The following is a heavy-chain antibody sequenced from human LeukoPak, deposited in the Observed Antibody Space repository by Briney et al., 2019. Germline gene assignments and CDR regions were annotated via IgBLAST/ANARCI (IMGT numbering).Heavy chain of an antibody. Sequence: GASVKVSCKVSGYTLTELSMHWVRQAPGKGLEWMGGFDPEDGETIYAQKFQGRVTMTEDTSTDTAYMELSSLRSEDTAVYYCATRLNRPDDYSELSAQSDYFDYWGQGTLVTVSS. J-gene: IGHJ4*02. CDR2: FDPEDGET. CDR1: GYTLTELS. V-gene: IGHV1-24*01. CDR3: ATRLNRPDDYSELSAQSDYFDY. D-gene: IGHD4-11*01.